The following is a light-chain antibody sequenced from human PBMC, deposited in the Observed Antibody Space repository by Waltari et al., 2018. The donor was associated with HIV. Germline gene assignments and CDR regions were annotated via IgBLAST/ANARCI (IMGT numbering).Light chain of an antibody. J-gene: IGLJ3*02. Sequence: QSVLTQPPSVSGAPGRSVIITCTGNSSNIGAPYDVPWYQQLQGAAPKFLISVSTNRPSAVRDRLSVSKSGTSASLAITGLRAGDEADYYCQSYDSSLGASVFGGGTKLTVL. CDR1: SSNIGAPYD. CDR3: QSYDSSLGASV. V-gene: IGLV1-40*01. CDR2: VST.